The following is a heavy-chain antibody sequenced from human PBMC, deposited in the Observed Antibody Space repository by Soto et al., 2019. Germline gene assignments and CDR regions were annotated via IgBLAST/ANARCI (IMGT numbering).Heavy chain of an antibody. CDR2: IDPSDSYT. CDR3: ARHGGGYSYGYPGYYYYGMDV. J-gene: IGHJ6*02. Sequence: PGESLKISCKGSGYSFTSYWISWVRQMPGKGLEWMGRIDPSDSYTNYSPSFQGHVTISADKSISTAYLQWSSLKALDTAMYYCARHGGGYSYGYPGYYYYGMDVWGQGTTVTVSS. V-gene: IGHV5-10-1*01. CDR1: GYSFTSYW. D-gene: IGHD5-18*01.